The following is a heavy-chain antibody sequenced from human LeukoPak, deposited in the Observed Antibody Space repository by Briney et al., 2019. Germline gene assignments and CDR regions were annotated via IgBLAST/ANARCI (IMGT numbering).Heavy chain of an antibody. J-gene: IGHJ4*02. Sequence: ASVKVSCKASGGTFSSYAMSWVRQAPGKGLEWVSAISGSGGSTYYADSVKGRFTISRDNSKNTLYLQMNSLRAEDTAVYYCAKEFYGDYGWGQGTLVTVSS. CDR2: ISGSGGST. CDR3: AKEFYGDYG. CDR1: GGTFSSYA. D-gene: IGHD4-17*01. V-gene: IGHV3-23*01.